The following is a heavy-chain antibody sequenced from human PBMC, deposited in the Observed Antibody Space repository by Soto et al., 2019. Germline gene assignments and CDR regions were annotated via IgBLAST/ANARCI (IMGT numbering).Heavy chain of an antibody. CDR2: ISYDGSNK. Sequence: QVQLVESGGDVVQPGRSLRLSCAASGFTFSSYGMHWVRQAPGKGLEWVAVISYDGSNKYYADSVKGRFTISRDNSKNTLYLQMNSLRAEDTAVYYCAKPSFRGVITRYYYYGMDVWGQGTTVTVSS. CDR1: GFTFSSYG. CDR3: AKPSFRGVITRYYYYGMDV. J-gene: IGHJ6*02. D-gene: IGHD3-10*01. V-gene: IGHV3-30*18.